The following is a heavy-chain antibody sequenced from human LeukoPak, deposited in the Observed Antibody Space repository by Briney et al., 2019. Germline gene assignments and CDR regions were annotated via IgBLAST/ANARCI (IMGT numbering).Heavy chain of an antibody. CDR2: ITYDGSSE. J-gene: IGHJ4*02. V-gene: IGHV3-30*18. CDR3: AKRGDGGHKSLEY. CDR1: GISSSNFG. D-gene: IGHD3-16*01. Sequence: GGSLRLSCAASGISSSNFGMHWVRQAPGKGLEWVATITYDGSSEYYADSVKDRFTVSRDNSKNTLYLQMSSLKTEDTAVYYCAKRGDGGHKSLEYWGQGTLVIVSS.